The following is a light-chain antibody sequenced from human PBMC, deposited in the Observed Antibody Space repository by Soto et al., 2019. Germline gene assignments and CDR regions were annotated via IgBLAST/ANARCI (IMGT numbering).Light chain of an antibody. J-gene: IGKJ1*01. CDR1: QSVSSN. CDR2: GAS. CDR3: QQRSNWRGT. V-gene: IGKV3-11*01. Sequence: IVMTQSPATLSVSPGERATLSCRASQSVSSNLAWYQQKPGQAPRLLIYGASNRATGIPARFSGSGSGTDFTLTISSLEPEDFAVYYCQQRSNWRGTFGQGTKVDI.